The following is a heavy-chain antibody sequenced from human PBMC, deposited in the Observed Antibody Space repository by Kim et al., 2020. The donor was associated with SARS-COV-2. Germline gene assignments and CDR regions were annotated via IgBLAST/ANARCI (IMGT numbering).Heavy chain of an antibody. CDR3: ARASGSYQDPFLH. D-gene: IGHD1-26*01. V-gene: IGHV3-33*01. Sequence: YVESVDARFTISRDNAKSTLFLQMNSLRVEDTALFYCARASGSYQDPFLHWGQGTLVSVSS. J-gene: IGHJ1*01.